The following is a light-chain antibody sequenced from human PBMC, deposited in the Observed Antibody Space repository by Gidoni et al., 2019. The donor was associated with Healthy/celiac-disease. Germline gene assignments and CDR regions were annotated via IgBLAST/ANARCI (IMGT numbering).Light chain of an antibody. CDR2: DAS. J-gene: IGKJ5*01. Sequence: EILLTHSPATLSLSPGDSATLSCRASHSVSSYLSWYQQKPGQPPRLLISDASNRATGIPARFSGSGSGTDFTLTSSSLEPEDFAVYYCQQRSNWPPITFGQGTRLEIK. CDR3: QQRSNWPPIT. V-gene: IGKV3-11*01. CDR1: HSVSSY.